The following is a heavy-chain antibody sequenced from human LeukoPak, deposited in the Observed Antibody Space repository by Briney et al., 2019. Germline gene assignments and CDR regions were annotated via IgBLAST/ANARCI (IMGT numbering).Heavy chain of an antibody. CDR2: ISGSGGST. Sequence: GESLRLSCAASGFTFSSYAMSWVRQAPGKGLEWVSAISGSGGSTYYADSVKGRFTISRDNSKNTLYLQMNSLRAEDTAVYYCAKDLSYYDSSGYYSWFDPWGQGTLVTVSS. CDR1: GFTFSSYA. D-gene: IGHD3-22*01. V-gene: IGHV3-23*01. CDR3: AKDLSYYDSSGYYSWFDP. J-gene: IGHJ5*02.